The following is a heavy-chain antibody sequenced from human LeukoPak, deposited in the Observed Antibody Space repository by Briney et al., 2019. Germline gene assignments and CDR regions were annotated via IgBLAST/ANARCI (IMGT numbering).Heavy chain of an antibody. D-gene: IGHD1-26*01. CDR3: AVRPGAYSNPFDY. V-gene: IGHV3-7*01. J-gene: IGHJ4*02. CDR2: IKQDGSEK. Sequence: GGSLRLSCAASGFTFSSYWMSWVRQAPGKGLEWVANIKQDGSEKYYVDSVKGRFTISRDNAKNSLYLQMNSLRAEDTAVYYCAVRPGAYSNPFDYWGQGTLVTVSS. CDR1: GFTFSSYW.